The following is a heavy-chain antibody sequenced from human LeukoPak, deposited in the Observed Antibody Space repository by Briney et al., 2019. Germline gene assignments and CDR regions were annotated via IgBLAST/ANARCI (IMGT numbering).Heavy chain of an antibody. J-gene: IGHJ4*02. CDR3: ARGGYSYGYMGY. Sequence: SETLSLTCGVSGYSINSGYYWGWIRQPPGKGPEWIGSIYYSGSTYYNPSLKSRVTVSLDTSKNQFSLNLSSVTAADTAFYYCARGGYSYGYMGYWGQGPLVTVSS. D-gene: IGHD5-18*01. CDR2: IYYSGST. V-gene: IGHV4-38-2*01. CDR1: GYSINSGYY.